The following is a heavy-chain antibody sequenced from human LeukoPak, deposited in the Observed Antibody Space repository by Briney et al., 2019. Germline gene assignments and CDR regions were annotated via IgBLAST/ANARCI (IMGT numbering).Heavy chain of an antibody. Sequence: KPSETLSLTCTVSGGSISSSSYYWGWIRQPPGKGLEWIGSIYYSGSTYYNPSLKSRVTISVDTSKNQFSLKPSSVTAADTAVYYCARGGSTLLQLTGFDIWGQGTMVTVSS. D-gene: IGHD6-13*01. J-gene: IGHJ3*02. CDR3: ARGGSTLLQLTGFDI. CDR1: GGSISSSSYY. CDR2: IYYSGST. V-gene: IGHV4-39*01.